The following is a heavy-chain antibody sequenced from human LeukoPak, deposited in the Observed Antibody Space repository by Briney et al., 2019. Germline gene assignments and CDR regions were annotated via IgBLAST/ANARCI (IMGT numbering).Heavy chain of an antibody. CDR3: AGGDVYFDY. Sequence: PSESLSLTCTVSGSSISSYYWNWIRQPPGKGLEWIGYINYSGSTNYNPSLKSRVTISVDTSKNHFSLKLSSVTAADTAVYYCAGGDVYFDYWGQGTLVTVSS. V-gene: IGHV4-59*01. CDR2: INYSGST. J-gene: IGHJ4*02. CDR1: GSSISSYY. D-gene: IGHD2-21*01.